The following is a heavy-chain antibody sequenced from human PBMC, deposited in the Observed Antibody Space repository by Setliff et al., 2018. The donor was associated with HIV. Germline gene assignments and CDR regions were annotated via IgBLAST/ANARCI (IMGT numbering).Heavy chain of an antibody. V-gene: IGHV4-34*01. CDR3: ARGSSGSDRTEYDGAFDI. J-gene: IGHJ3*02. Sequence: SETLSLTCAVYGETFSGYYWSWIRQTPGKGLEWIGEINHGGITNSNPSLKSRVTISVDTSKNLFSLKMSSVTAADTAIYYCARGSSGSDRTEYDGAFDIWGQGTVVTVS. CDR2: INHGGIT. D-gene: IGHD3-22*01. CDR1: GETFSGYY.